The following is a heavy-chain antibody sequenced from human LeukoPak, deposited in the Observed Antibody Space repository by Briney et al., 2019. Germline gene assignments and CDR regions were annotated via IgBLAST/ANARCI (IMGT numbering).Heavy chain of an antibody. Sequence: PGGSLRLSCAASGFTFSSYSMNWVRQAPGKGLGWVSSISSSSSYIYYADSVKDRFTISRDNAKNSLYLQMNSLRAEDTAVYYCARAGVREYYFDYWGQGTLVTVSS. V-gene: IGHV3-21*01. CDR1: GFTFSSYS. D-gene: IGHD3-10*01. J-gene: IGHJ4*02. CDR2: ISSSSSYI. CDR3: ARAGVREYYFDY.